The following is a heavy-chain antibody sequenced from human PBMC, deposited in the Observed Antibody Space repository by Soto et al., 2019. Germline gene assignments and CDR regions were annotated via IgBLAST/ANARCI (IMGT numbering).Heavy chain of an antibody. D-gene: IGHD6-19*01. Sequence: SLRLSCAASGFTFSSYSMNWVRQAPGKGLEWVSAIGTAGDTYYPGSVKGRFTISRENAKNSLYLQMNSLRAEDTAVYYCARDASSGWYYYYGMDVWGQGTTVTVSS. J-gene: IGHJ6*02. CDR2: IGTAGDT. CDR3: ARDASSGWYYYYGMDV. CDR1: GFTFSSYS. V-gene: IGHV3-13*01.